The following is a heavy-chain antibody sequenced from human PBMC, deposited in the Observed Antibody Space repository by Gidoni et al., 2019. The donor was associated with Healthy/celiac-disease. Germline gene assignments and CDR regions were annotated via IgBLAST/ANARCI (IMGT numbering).Heavy chain of an antibody. CDR2: IYHSGST. J-gene: IGHJ4*02. V-gene: IGHV4-38-2*02. D-gene: IGHD1-7*01. CDR1: GYSISRGYD. CDR3: ARDRTGTRDY. Sequence: QVQLQESGPGLVKPSETLSLTCTVSGYSISRGYDCGWIRQPPGKGLEWIGSIYHSGSTYYNPSLKSLVTISVDTSKNPFSLKLSSVPAADTAVYYCARDRTGTRDYWCQGTLVTVSS.